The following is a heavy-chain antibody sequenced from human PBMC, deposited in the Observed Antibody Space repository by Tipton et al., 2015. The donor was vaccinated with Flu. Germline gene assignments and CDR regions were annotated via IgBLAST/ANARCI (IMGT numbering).Heavy chain of an antibody. CDR1: GSTFSTYV. CDR2: ISGGSDTT. Sequence: SLRLSCAASGSTFSTYVMSWVRQAPGKGLEWVAAISGGSDTTYYADSVKARFTISRDNSKNTLYVQMNSLRVEDTAVYYCAKGEGRVKRFGEVLRGYYFYGLDVWGQGTTVTVSS. D-gene: IGHD3-10*01. J-gene: IGHJ6*02. CDR3: AKGEGRVKRFGEVLRGYYFYGLDV. V-gene: IGHV3-23*01.